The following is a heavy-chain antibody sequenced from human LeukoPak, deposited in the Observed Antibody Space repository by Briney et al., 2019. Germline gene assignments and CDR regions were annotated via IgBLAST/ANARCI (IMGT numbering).Heavy chain of an antibody. CDR1: GGSFSGYY. D-gene: IGHD5-24*01. J-gene: IGHJ4*02. Sequence: PSETLSPTCAVYGGSFSGYYWSWIRQPPGKGLEWIGEINHSGSTNYNPSLKSRVTISVDTSKNQFSLRLSSVTAADTAVYYCASTRRDGYPFDYWGQGTLVTVSS. CDR2: INHSGST. CDR3: ASTRRDGYPFDY. V-gene: IGHV4-34*01.